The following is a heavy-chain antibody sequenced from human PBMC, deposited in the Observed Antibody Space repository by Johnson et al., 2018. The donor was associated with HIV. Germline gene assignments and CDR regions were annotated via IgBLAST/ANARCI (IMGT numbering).Heavy chain of an antibody. CDR2: ISYDGSNK. V-gene: IGHV3-30*19. Sequence: QVQLVESGGGVVQPGRSLRLSCAASGFTFSSYDMHWVRQAPGKGMDWVAFISYDGSNKYYADSVKGRFTISRDNAKNSLDLEMNSSSAGDTAVYYCARQGGANYAFDIWGPRTMGPVS. J-gene: IGHJ3*02. CDR3: ARQGGANYAFDI. CDR1: GFTFSSYD. D-gene: IGHD1-26*01.